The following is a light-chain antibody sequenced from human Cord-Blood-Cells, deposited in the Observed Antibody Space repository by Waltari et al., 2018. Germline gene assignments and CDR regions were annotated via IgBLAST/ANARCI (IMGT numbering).Light chain of an antibody. CDR2: GAS. V-gene: IGKV3-15*01. J-gene: IGKJ4*01. Sequence: EIVMTQSPATLSVSPGERATLSCRASQSVSSNVAWYQQKPGQAPRLLIYGASTRATGIPARFSGSGSGTEFTITISSLQSEDFAVYYCQQYNNWPLLLTFGGGTKVEIK. CDR1: QSVSSN. CDR3: QQYNNWPLLLT.